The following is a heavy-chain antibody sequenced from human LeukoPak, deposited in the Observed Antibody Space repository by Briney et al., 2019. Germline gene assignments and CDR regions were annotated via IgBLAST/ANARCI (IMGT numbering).Heavy chain of an antibody. V-gene: IGHV3-53*01. Sequence: GGSLRLSCAASGFTFTAHFMNTVRQAPGKGLEWVSVIYAGGTTFSADAVEGRFTMSRDTSKNMFYLQMNSLRAEDTAVYYCAEGPDVDGFTYARFDSWGQGTLVTVSS. J-gene: IGHJ4*02. CDR2: IYAGGTT. CDR3: AEGPDVDGFTYARFDS. CDR1: GFTFTAHF. D-gene: IGHD2-2*01.